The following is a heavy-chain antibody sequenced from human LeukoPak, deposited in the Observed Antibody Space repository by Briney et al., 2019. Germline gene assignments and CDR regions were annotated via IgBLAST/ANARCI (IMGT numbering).Heavy chain of an antibody. J-gene: IGHJ5*02. D-gene: IGHD3-9*01. Sequence: PGGSLRLSCAASGFTFSDYYMSWIRQAPGKGLEWVSYISSSGSTIYYADSVKGRFTTSRDNAKNSLYLQMNSLRAEDTAVYYCARDLVRYFDWYNWFDPWGQGTLVTVSS. V-gene: IGHV3-11*01. CDR2: ISSSGSTI. CDR1: GFTFSDYY. CDR3: ARDLVRYFDWYNWFDP.